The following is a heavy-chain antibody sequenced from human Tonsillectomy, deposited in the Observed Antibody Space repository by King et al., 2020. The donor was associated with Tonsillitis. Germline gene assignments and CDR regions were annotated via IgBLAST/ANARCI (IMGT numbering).Heavy chain of an antibody. CDR2: IYPADSDT. J-gene: IGHJ4*02. CDR1: GYRFTNYW. CDR3: VRAHSDFDY. D-gene: IGHD3-10*01. Sequence: VQLVESRAEVKKPGESLKISCEAFGYRFTNYWIGWVRQMPGKGLEWMGIIYPADSDTRYSPPFQGQVTISADKSISTAYLQWSSLEASDTAMYYCVRAHSDFDYWGQGTLVTVSS. V-gene: IGHV5-51*01.